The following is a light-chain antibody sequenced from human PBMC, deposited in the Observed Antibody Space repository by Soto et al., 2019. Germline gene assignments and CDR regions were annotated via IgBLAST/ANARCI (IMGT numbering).Light chain of an antibody. CDR3: QQRSNSYT. Sequence: EIVLTQSPATLSLSPGERATLSCRASQSVSSYLAWYQQKPGQAPRLLIYDASNRATGIPARFSGSGSGTDVTLTISSLETEDFAVYYCQQRSNSYTFGQGTKLEIK. CDR2: DAS. CDR1: QSVSSY. J-gene: IGKJ2*01. V-gene: IGKV3-11*01.